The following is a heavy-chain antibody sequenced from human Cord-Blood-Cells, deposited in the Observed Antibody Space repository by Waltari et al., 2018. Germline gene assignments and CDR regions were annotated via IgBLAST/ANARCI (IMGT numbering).Heavy chain of an antibody. CDR2: IKQDGSEK. J-gene: IGHJ4*02. Sequence: EVQLVESGGGLVQPGGSLRLSCAASGFTFSSYWMSWVRQAPGKGLEWVANIKQDGSEKYYVDSVKGRFTISRDNAKNSLYLQMNSLGAEDTAVYYCARVGGSGLKYYFDYWGQGTLVTVSS. V-gene: IGHV3-7*01. CDR3: ARVGGSGLKYYFDY. D-gene: IGHD3-16*01. CDR1: GFTFSSYW.